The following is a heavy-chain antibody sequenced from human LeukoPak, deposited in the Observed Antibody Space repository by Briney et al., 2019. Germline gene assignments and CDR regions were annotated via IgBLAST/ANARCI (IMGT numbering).Heavy chain of an antibody. CDR1: GGSFSGYY. D-gene: IGHD3-3*01. Sequence: SETLSLTCAVYGGSFSGYYWSWIRQPPGKGLEWIGEINHSGSTNYNPSLKSRVTISVDTSKNQFSLKLSSVTAADTAVYYCARVKKGITIFGVVIDRNYYYGMDVWGQGTTVTVSS. CDR3: ARVKKGITIFGVVIDRNYYYGMDV. V-gene: IGHV4-34*01. CDR2: INHSGST. J-gene: IGHJ6*02.